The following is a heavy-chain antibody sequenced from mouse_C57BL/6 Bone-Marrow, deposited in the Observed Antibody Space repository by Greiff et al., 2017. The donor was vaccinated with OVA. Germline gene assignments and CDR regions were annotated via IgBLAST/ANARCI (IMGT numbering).Heavy chain of an antibody. CDR2: IYPGGGYT. V-gene: IGHV1-63*01. D-gene: IGHD2-2*01. CDR1: GYTFTNYW. CDR3: AREVVDGYDGRAWFAY. Sequence: QVQLQQSGAELVRPGTSVKMSCKASGYTFTNYWIGWAKQRPGHGLEWIGDIYPGGGYTYYHEKFKGTATLTADKSSSTAYMQFSSRTSEDSAIYYCAREVVDGYDGRAWFAYWGQGTLVTVSA. J-gene: IGHJ3*01.